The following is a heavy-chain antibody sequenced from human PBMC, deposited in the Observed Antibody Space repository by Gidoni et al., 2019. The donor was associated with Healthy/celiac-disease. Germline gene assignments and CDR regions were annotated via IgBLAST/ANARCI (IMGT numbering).Heavy chain of an antibody. D-gene: IGHD3-22*01. CDR3: ARDAAIYYYDSSGPSSLFDY. Sequence: EVQLVESGGGLVKPGGSLRLSCAASGFTFSSYSMNWVRQAPGKGLEWVSSISSSSSYIYYADSVKGRFTISRDNAKNSLYLQMNSLRAEDTAVYYCARDAAIYYYDSSGPSSLFDYWGQGTLVTVSS. V-gene: IGHV3-21*01. J-gene: IGHJ4*02. CDR2: ISSSSSYI. CDR1: GFTFSSYS.